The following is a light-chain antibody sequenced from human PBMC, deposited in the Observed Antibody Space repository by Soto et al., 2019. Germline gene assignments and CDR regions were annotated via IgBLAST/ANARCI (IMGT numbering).Light chain of an antibody. J-gene: IGKJ5*01. CDR1: QSVGSN. CDR2: AAS. CDR3: QQYGNSPIT. V-gene: IGKV3-20*01. Sequence: EIVMTQSPATLSVSPGERATLSCRASQSVGSNLAWYQQKPGQAPGLLIYAASSRATGIPDRFSGSGSGTDFTLTISRLEPEDFAVYYCQQYGNSPITFGQGTRLEIK.